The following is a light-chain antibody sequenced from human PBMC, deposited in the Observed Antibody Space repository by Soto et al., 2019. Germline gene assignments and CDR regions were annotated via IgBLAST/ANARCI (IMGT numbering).Light chain of an antibody. V-gene: IGLV2-14*01. Sequence: QYALTQPASVSGSPGQSITISCTGTSSDVGGYNFVSWYQQHPGKAPKLLIYDVSNRPSVVSNRFSGSKSGNTASLTISGLQAEDEADYYCNSYTSSSNLVFGGVTKVSVL. CDR1: SSDVGGYNF. CDR2: DVS. CDR3: NSYTSSSNLV. J-gene: IGLJ3*02.